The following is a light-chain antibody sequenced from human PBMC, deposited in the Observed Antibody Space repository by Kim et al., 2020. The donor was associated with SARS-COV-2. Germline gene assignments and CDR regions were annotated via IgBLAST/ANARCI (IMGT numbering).Light chain of an antibody. J-gene: IGKJ1*01. CDR3: QQYSSSPAT. CDR1: QSVSSNY. CDR2: GAS. Sequence: PGQRATLSCRASQSVSSNYLAWSQQKPGQAPRLLIYGASSRATGIPDRFSGSGSGTDFTLTITRLEPEDFAVYYCQQYSSSPATFGQGTKVDIK. V-gene: IGKV3-20*01.